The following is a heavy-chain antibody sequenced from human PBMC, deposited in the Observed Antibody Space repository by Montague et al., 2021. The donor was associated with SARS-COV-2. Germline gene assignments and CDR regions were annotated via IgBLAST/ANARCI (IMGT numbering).Heavy chain of an antibody. CDR2: IYYSGGT. CDR3: ARDRFIAGGRLPHGFDP. J-gene: IGHJ5*02. D-gene: IGHD6-13*01. V-gene: IGHV4-59*01. Sequence: SETLSLTYSVSGGPISGYYWSWIRQSPGKGLEWIGYIYYSGGTIXNPSLKSRVIISVDTSKSQFSLKLSSVTAADTAVYYCARDRFIAGGRLPHGFDPWGQGTLVTVSS. CDR1: GGPISGYY.